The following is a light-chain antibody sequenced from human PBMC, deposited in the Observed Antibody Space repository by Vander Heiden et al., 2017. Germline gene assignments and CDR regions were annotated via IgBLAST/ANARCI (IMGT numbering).Light chain of an antibody. CDR3: QQRSNWPSFT. CDR2: DAS. V-gene: IGKV3-11*01. J-gene: IGKJ3*01. CDR1: QSVSSY. Sequence: EIVLTQSPATLSLSPGERATLSCRASQSVSSYLAWYQQKPGQAPRLLIYDASNRATGIPARFSGSGYGTDFTLTISSREPEDFAVYYCQQRSNWPSFTFGHGTKVXIK.